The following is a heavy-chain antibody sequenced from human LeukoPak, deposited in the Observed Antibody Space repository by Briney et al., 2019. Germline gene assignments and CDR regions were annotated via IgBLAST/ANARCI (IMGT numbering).Heavy chain of an antibody. Sequence: GASVKVSCKASGYTFTGYYMHWVRQAPGQGLEWMGWINPNSGGTNYAQKFQGRVTMTRDTSISTAYMELSRPRSDDTAVYYCARVNDDSSGYYYDYWGQGTLVTVSS. CDR2: INPNSGGT. V-gene: IGHV1-2*02. J-gene: IGHJ4*02. CDR3: ARVNDDSSGYYYDY. CDR1: GYTFTGYY. D-gene: IGHD3-22*01.